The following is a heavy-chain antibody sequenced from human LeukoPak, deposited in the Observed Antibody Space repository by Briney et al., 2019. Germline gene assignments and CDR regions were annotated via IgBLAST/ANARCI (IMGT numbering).Heavy chain of an antibody. CDR2: IYRGGST. CDR1: GVNVRSNY. Sequence: GGSLRLSCAASGVNVRSNYMSWVRQAPGRGLEWVSSIYRGGSTYYEDSVKGRFTISRDDSKNTLYLQMDSLRADDTAVYYCARERYYSGAVADAYYFEHWGLGTLVTVSS. J-gene: IGHJ4*02. V-gene: IGHV3-53*01. CDR3: ARERYYSGAVADAYYFEH. D-gene: IGHD6-19*01.